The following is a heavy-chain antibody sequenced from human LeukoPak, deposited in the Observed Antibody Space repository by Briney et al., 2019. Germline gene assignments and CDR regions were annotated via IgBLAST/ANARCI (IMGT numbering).Heavy chain of an antibody. V-gene: IGHV3-48*01. D-gene: IGHD6-6*01. CDR3: ARGGAARPDY. CDR1: GFTFSNYG. Sequence: PGGSLRLSCAASGFTFSNYGMDWVRQAPGKGLEWVSYISSSSSSMYYADSVKGRFTISRDNAKNSLFLQMNSLRAEDTAVYYCARGGAARPDYWGQGTLVTVSS. J-gene: IGHJ4*02. CDR2: ISSSSSSM.